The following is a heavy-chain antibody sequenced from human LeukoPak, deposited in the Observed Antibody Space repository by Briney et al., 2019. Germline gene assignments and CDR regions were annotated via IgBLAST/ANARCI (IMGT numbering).Heavy chain of an antibody. Sequence: GGSLRLSCAASGFTFSSYSMNWVRQAPGKGLEWVSSISSSSSYIYYADSVKGRFTIFRDNAKNSLYLQMNSLRAEDTAVYYCARDRGSGWYDYWGQGTLVTVSS. CDR1: GFTFSSYS. CDR3: ARDRGSGWYDY. D-gene: IGHD6-19*01. J-gene: IGHJ4*02. V-gene: IGHV3-21*01. CDR2: ISSSSSYI.